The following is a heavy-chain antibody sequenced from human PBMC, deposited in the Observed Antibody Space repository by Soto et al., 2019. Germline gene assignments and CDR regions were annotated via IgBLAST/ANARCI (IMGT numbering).Heavy chain of an antibody. V-gene: IGHV1-69*01. D-gene: IGHD2-2*02. CDR2: IIPIFGTA. Sequence: QVQLVQSGAEVKKPGSSVKVSCTASGGTFSSYAISWVRQAPGQGLEWMGGIIPIFGTANYAQKFQGRVTITADESTSTAYMELSSLRSEDTAVYYCARDEGMGYCSSTSCHMLDVWGQGTTVTVSS. CDR1: GGTFSSYA. J-gene: IGHJ6*02. CDR3: ARDEGMGYCSSTSCHMLDV.